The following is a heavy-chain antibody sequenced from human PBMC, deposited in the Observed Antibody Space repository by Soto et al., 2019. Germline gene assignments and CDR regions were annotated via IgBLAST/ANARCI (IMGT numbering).Heavy chain of an antibody. CDR3: ARGDLLWKGIFDY. CDR1: GFTFSSYW. J-gene: IGHJ4*02. CDR2: IKQDGSEK. Sequence: EVQLVESGGGLVQPGGSLRLSCAASGFTFSSYWMSWVRQAPGKGLEWVANIKQDGSEKYYVDSVKGRFTISRDNAKNSLYLQMNSLRAEDTAVYYCARGDLLWKGIFDYWGQGTLVTVSS. D-gene: IGHD3-10*01. V-gene: IGHV3-7*03.